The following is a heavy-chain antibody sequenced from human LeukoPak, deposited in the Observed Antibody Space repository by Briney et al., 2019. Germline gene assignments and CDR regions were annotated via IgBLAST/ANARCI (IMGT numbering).Heavy chain of an antibody. J-gene: IGHJ5*02. Sequence: SETLSLTCAVSGGSFSGYYWTWIRQPPGKGLEWIGEINHNGRTNYNPSLKSRVIMSVDTSKNQFSLKLGSATAADTAVYYCARPLGYCSDSRCPQSWFDPWGQGTLVTVSS. V-gene: IGHV4-34*01. CDR1: GGSFSGYY. CDR3: ARPLGYCSDSRCPQSWFDP. D-gene: IGHD2-15*01. CDR2: INHNGRT.